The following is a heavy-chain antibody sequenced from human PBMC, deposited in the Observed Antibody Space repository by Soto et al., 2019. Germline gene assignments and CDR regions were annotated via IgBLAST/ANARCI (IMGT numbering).Heavy chain of an antibody. CDR1: GFTFSNYA. CDR2: ISGSGART. D-gene: IGHD3-3*01. CDR3: AKDGGGAPIFGVVNNWFDP. J-gene: IGHJ5*02. V-gene: IGHV3-23*01. Sequence: EVQLLESGGGLVQPGGSLRLSCAASGFTFSNYAMSWVRQAPGKGLEWVSAISGSGARTYYADSVKGRFTISRDNSKNTRYLQMNSLGAEDTAVYYCAKDGGGAPIFGVVNNWFDPWGQGTLVTVSS.